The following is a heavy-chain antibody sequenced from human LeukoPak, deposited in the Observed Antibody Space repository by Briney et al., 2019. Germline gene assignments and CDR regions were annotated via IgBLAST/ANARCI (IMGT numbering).Heavy chain of an antibody. CDR2: ISGSGGST. CDR1: GFTFSNYA. J-gene: IGHJ4*02. D-gene: IGHD5-18*01. CDR3: AKMTGYSYGFLDY. V-gene: IGHV3-23*01. Sequence: GGSLRLSCAASGFTFSNYAMDWVRQAPGKGLEWVSAISGSGGSTYYADSVKGRFTISRDNSKNTLYLQMNSLRAEDTAVYYCAKMTGYSYGFLDYWGQGTLVTVSS.